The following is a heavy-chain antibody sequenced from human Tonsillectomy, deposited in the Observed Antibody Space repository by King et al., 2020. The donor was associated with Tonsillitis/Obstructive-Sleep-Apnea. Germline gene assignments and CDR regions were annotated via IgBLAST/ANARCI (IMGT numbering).Heavy chain of an antibody. D-gene: IGHD4-17*01. CDR2: ISHDGGYK. V-gene: IGHV3-30*01. CDR3: ASGVFDYGDYGVIDD. CDR1: GFTFSTYA. J-gene: IGHJ4*02. Sequence: VQLVESGGGVVQPGRSLRLSCAASGFTFSTYAMHWVRQAPGKGLEWVAFISHDGGYKYYADSVKGRFTVSRDNSKNTVYLQMNSLRVEDTAVYYCASGVFDYGDYGVIDDWGQGTLVTVSS.